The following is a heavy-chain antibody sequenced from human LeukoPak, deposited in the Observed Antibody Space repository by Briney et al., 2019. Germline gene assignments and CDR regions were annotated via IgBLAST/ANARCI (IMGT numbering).Heavy chain of an antibody. CDR3: ASHYYGSGSYYFGFDP. D-gene: IGHD3-10*01. J-gene: IGHJ5*02. Sequence: SETLSLTCAVSGDSISSTKWWSWVRPPPGKGLEWIGETHHIGSTNYDPSLKSRVTISVHKSKNQFSLKLSSVTAADTAVYYCASHYYGSGSYYFGFDPWGQGSLVTVSS. CDR1: GDSISSTKW. V-gene: IGHV4-4*02. CDR2: THHIGST.